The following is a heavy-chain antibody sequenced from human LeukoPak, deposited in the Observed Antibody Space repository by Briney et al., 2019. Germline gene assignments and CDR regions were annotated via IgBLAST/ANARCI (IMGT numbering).Heavy chain of an antibody. CDR2: INPNSGGT. Sequence: ASVKVSCKASGYTFTGYYMHWVRQAPGQGLEWMGWINPNSGGTNYAQKFQGRVTMTRDTSISTAYMELSRLRSDDTAVYYCARDRVTMVRGVTNYYVDYWGQGTLVTVSS. J-gene: IGHJ4*02. D-gene: IGHD3-10*01. CDR1: GYTFTGYY. CDR3: ARDRVTMVRGVTNYYVDY. V-gene: IGHV1-2*02.